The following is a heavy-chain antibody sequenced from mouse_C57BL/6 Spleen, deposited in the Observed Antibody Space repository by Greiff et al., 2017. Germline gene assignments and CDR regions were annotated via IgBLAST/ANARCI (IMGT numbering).Heavy chain of an antibody. V-gene: IGHV5-17*01. Sequence: EVKLVESGGGLVKPGGSLKLSCAASGFTFSDYGMHWVRQAPEKGLEWVAYISSGSSTIYYADTVKGRFTISRDNAKNTLFLQMTSLRSEDTAMYYCARKVLLRSVEGYFDVWGTGTTVTVSS. CDR3: ARKVLLRSVEGYFDV. D-gene: IGHD1-1*01. J-gene: IGHJ1*03. CDR1: GFTFSDYG. CDR2: ISSGSSTI.